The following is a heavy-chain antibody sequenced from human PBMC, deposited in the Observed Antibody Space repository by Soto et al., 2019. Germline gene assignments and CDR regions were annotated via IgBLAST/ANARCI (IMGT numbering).Heavy chain of an antibody. V-gene: IGHV4-30-4*01. CDR2: IYYSGST. CDR3: ARECIAAAGDLEHFDY. Sequence: PSETLSLTCTVSGGSISSGDYYWSWIRQPPGKGLEWIGYIYYSGSTYYNPSLKSRVTISVDTSKNQFSLKLSSVTAADTAVYYCARECIAAAGDLEHFDYWGQGNLVTVSS. J-gene: IGHJ4*02. D-gene: IGHD6-13*01. CDR1: GGSISSGDYY.